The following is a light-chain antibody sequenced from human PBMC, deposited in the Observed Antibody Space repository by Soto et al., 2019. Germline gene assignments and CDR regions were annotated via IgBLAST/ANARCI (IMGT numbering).Light chain of an antibody. CDR2: DVS. V-gene: IGLV2-14*03. J-gene: IGLJ2*01. CDR3: SSFASSNTVV. CDR1: SSDVGGYNY. Sequence: SALTQPASVSGSPGQSITISCTGTSSDVGGYNYVSWYQHHPGKTPKLIIYDVSDRPSGVSNRFSGSKSGNTASLTISGLQAEDEADYYCSSFASSNTVVFGGGTKLTVL.